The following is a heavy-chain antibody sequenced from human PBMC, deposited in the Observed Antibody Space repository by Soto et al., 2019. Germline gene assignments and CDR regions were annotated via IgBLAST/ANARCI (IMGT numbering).Heavy chain of an antibody. D-gene: IGHD3-9*01. V-gene: IGHV3-30-3*01. J-gene: IGHJ3*02. CDR2: ISYDGSNK. CDR3: ASQLRYFDWLSPVSDDAFDI. Sequence: PGGSLRLSCAASGFTFSSYAMHWVRQAPGKGLEWVAVISYDGSNKYYADSVKGRFTISRDNSKNTLYLQMNSLRAEDTAVYYCASQLRYFDWLSPVSDDAFDIWGQGTMVTVS. CDR1: GFTFSSYA.